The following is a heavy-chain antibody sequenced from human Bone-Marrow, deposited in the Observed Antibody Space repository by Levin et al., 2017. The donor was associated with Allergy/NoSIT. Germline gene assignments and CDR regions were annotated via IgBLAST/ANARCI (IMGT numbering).Heavy chain of an antibody. V-gene: IGHV3-23*01. CDR1: GFTFSSYA. Sequence: PGGSLRLSCEASGFTFSSYAMSWVREAPGKGLERVSAISGNGVSTYYADSVKGRFTISRDNSKNPLYLQMNSLRAEDTAVYYCAKKTNFDITDYLDYWGQGTLVTVSS. J-gene: IGHJ4*02. D-gene: IGHD3-9*01. CDR2: ISGNGVST. CDR3: AKKTNFDITDYLDY.